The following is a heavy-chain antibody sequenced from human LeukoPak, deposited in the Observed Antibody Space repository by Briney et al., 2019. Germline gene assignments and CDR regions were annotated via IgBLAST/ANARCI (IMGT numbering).Heavy chain of an antibody. CDR3: ARDLLRGSSSGWY. CDR1: GFTVSGNY. Sequence: PGGSLTLSCAASGFTVSGNYMSWVRQAPGKGLEWVSVIYSGGSTYYTDSLKGRFTISRDTSKNTVSLQMNSLRAEATAADYGARDLLRGSSSGWYWGQGTLVTVSS. J-gene: IGHJ4*02. D-gene: IGHD6-19*01. CDR2: IYSGGST. V-gene: IGHV3-53*01.